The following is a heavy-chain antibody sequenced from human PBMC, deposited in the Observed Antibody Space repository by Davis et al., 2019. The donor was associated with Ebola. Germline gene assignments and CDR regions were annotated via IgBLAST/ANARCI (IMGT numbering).Heavy chain of an antibody. J-gene: IGHJ5*01. CDR3: ARDCCTSGWFGY. D-gene: IGHD3-3*01. Sequence: PGGSLRLSCAALWTASGLTISNNYMSWVRKAPGKGMEWVVTIYTSGDKYYAGSVRGRFTISRDISKNTLSLQMNSLRADDTAVYYCARDCCTSGWFGYWGQGTLVTV. CDR2: IYTSGDK. CDR1: GLTISNNY. V-gene: IGHV3-53*01.